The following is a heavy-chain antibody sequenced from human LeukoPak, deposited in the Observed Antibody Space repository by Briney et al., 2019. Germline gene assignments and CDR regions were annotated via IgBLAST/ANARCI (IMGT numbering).Heavy chain of an antibody. CDR1: GFTVGSNY. Sequence: GGSLRLSCAASGFTVGSNYMSWVRQAPGKGLEWVSVIYSGGSTYYADSVKGRFTISRDNSKNTLYLQMNSLRAEDTAVYYCARDPDGGNSGTWGQGTLVTVSS. J-gene: IGHJ4*02. CDR3: ARDPDGGNSGT. CDR2: IYSGGST. V-gene: IGHV3-53*01. D-gene: IGHD4-23*01.